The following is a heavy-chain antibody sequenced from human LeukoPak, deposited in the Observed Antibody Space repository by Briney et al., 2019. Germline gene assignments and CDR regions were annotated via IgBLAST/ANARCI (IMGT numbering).Heavy chain of an antibody. CDR3: AKDKGESGSFDY. D-gene: IGHD1-26*01. V-gene: IGHV3-30*18. CDR2: ISYDGSNK. J-gene: IGHJ4*02. Sequence: GRSLRLSCAASGFTFNSYGMHWVRQAPGTGLEWVAVISYDGSNKYYADSVKGRFAISRDNTQNTLYLQINSQIAEDTAVSYGAKDKGESGSFDYWGEGTLVTLSS. CDR1: GFTFNSYG.